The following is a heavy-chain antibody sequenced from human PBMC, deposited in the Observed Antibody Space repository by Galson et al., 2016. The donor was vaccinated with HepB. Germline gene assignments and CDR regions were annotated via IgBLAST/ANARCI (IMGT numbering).Heavy chain of an antibody. Sequence: SVKVSCKAPGGTLSRHTLSWVRQAPGQGLEWMGGFIPFLEKPNYAQRFQGRLTITVDKSTSTAYMELSSLRSEDMGVYYCARGGTLAAAVSSSYYGMDVWGQGILVTVSS. D-gene: IGHD6-13*01. CDR3: ARGGTLAAAVSSSYYGMDV. J-gene: IGHJ6*02. V-gene: IGHV1-69*10. CDR1: GGTLSRHT. CDR2: FIPFLEKP.